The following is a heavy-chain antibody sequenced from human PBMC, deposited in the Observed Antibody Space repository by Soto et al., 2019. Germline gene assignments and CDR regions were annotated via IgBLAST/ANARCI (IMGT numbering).Heavy chain of an antibody. CDR3: AKKVNSGPGSQYFDY. CDR1: GFTFSSYS. V-gene: IGHV3-23*01. Sequence: GGSLRLGCAASGFTFSSYSMGWVRQAPGKGLEWVSGFRSSGDGGTTYYADSVKGRFTISRDNSKNTLFLQMNSLRAEDTAIYYCAKKVNSGPGSQYFDYWGQGTLVTVSS. J-gene: IGHJ4*02. CDR2: FRSSGDGGTT. D-gene: IGHD3-10*01.